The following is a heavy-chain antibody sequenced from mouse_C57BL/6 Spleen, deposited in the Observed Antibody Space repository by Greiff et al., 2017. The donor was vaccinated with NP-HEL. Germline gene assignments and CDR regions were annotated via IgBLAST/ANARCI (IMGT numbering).Heavy chain of an antibody. J-gene: IGHJ3*01. CDR3: ARGGDQGLAY. V-gene: IGHV3-1*01. Sequence: EVQLQQSGPGMVKPSQSLSLTCTVTGYSITSGYDWHWIRHFPGNKLEWMGYISYSGSTNYNPSLKSRISITHDTSKNHFFLKLDSVTTEDTATYYCARGGDQGLAYWGQGTLVTVSA. CDR2: ISYSGST. CDR1: GYSITSGYD.